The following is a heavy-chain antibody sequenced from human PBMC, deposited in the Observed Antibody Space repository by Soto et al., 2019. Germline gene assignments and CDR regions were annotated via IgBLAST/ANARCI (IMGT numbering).Heavy chain of an antibody. CDR2: INEDGSEK. CDR1: GFTFSNYW. V-gene: IGHV3-7*01. Sequence: EVQLVESGGGLVQPGGSLRLSCAASGFTFSNYWMNWVRQAPGKGLEWVANINEDGSEKYYVDCAKGRFTISRDNAKNSLYLQMSSLRAEDTAVYYCARDLFDYWGQGTLVTLSS. CDR3: ARDLFDY. J-gene: IGHJ4*02.